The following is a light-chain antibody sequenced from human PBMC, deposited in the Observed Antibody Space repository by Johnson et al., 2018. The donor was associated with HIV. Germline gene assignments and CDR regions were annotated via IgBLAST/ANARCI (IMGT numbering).Light chain of an antibody. CDR1: SSNIGNNY. V-gene: IGLV1-51*02. Sequence: HSVLSQPPSVSAAPGQKVSISCSGSSSNIGNNYVSWFQHLPGTAPKLLIYENNKRPSGIPDRFSASKSGTSATLGITGLQTGDEADYYCGTWDSSLSAGRVFGTVTKVTVL. CDR3: GTWDSSLSAGRV. J-gene: IGLJ1*01. CDR2: ENN.